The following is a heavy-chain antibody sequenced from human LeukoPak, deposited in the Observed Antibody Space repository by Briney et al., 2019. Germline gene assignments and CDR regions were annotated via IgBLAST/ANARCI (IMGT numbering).Heavy chain of an antibody. D-gene: IGHD3-9*01. Sequence: SETLSLTCTVSGGSMSSYYWSWIRQPPGKGLEWIGYIYYSGSTNYNPSLKSRVTISVDTSKNQFSLKLSSVTAADTAVYYCARGPVDLTGSDVFDIWGQGTMVTVSS. CDR3: ARGPVDLTGSDVFDI. CDR1: GGSMSSYY. J-gene: IGHJ3*02. CDR2: IYYSGST. V-gene: IGHV4-59*01.